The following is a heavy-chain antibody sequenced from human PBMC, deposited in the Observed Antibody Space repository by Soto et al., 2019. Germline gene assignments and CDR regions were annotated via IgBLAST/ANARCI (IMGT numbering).Heavy chain of an antibody. CDR3: ARGQITFGGVIVKPLDY. CDR2: IWYDGSNK. Sequence: QVQLVESGGGVVQPGRSLRLSCAASGFTFSRYGMHWVRQAPGKGLEWVAVIWYDGSNKYYVDSVKGRFTISRDNSKNTLYLQMNSLRAEDTAVYYCARGQITFGGVIVKPLDYWGQGTLVTVSS. V-gene: IGHV3-33*01. D-gene: IGHD3-16*02. CDR1: GFTFSRYG. J-gene: IGHJ4*02.